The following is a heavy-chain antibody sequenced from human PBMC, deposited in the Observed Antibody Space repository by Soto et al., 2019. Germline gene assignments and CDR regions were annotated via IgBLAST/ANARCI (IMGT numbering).Heavy chain of an antibody. J-gene: IGHJ4*02. D-gene: IGHD1-26*01. CDR2: ISGSGGST. CDR1: GFTFSSYA. Sequence: EVQLLESGGGLVQPGGSLRLSCAASGFTFSSYAMSWVRQAPGKGLEWVSAISGSGGSTYYADSVKGRFTISRDNSKNTLYLQMNSLRAEDTAVYYCAKDLGQASGSGERFDYWGQGTLVTVSS. CDR3: AKDLGQASGSGERFDY. V-gene: IGHV3-23*01.